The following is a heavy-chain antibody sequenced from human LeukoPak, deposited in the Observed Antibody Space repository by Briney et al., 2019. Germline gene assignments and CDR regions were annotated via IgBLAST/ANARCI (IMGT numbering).Heavy chain of an antibody. D-gene: IGHD2-2*01. CDR1: GGTFSSYA. CDR3: ARGAVVVPAAMIRWFDP. CDR2: IIPIFGTA. V-gene: IGHV1-69*05. J-gene: IGHJ5*02. Sequence: SVKVSCKASGGTFSSYAISWVRQAPGQGLEWMGGIIPIFGTANYAQKFQGRVTITTDESTSTAYMELSSLRSEDTAVYYCARGAVVVPAAMIRWFDPWGQGTLVTVSS.